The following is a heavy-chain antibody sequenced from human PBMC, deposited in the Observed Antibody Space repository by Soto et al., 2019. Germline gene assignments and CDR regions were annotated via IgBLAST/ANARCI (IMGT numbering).Heavy chain of an antibody. Sequence: ASVKVSCKXSGYTFTSYDINWVRQATGQGLEWMGWMNPNSGNTGYAQKFQGRVTMTRNTSISTAYMELSSLRSEDTAVYYCASLTGSTRYYYGMDVWGQGTTVTVSS. D-gene: IGHD1-7*01. J-gene: IGHJ6*02. CDR3: ASLTGSTRYYYGMDV. CDR2: MNPNSGNT. V-gene: IGHV1-8*01. CDR1: GYTFTSYD.